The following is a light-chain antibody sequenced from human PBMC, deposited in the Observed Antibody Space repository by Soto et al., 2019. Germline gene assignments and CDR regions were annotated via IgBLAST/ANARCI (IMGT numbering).Light chain of an antibody. CDR1: QSVSSSY. J-gene: IGKJ4*01. Sequence: EIVLTQSPGTLSLSPGERATLSCRASQSVSSSYLAWYQQKPGQAPRLLIYGASSSATGIPDRFSGSGSGTDFTHTISRLEPEDFAVYYCQQYGSSPLTFGVGTKVEIK. CDR3: QQYGSSPLT. V-gene: IGKV3-20*01. CDR2: GAS.